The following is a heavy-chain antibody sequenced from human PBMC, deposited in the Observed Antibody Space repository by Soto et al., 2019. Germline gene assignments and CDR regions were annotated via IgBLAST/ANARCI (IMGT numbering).Heavy chain of an antibody. D-gene: IGHD3-22*01. CDR1: GGTFSSYA. CDR3: ARAGYYYDSSGYDAFDI. CDR2: FIPIFGTA. Sequence: QVQLVQSGAEVKKPGSSVKVSCKASGGTFSSYAISWVRQAPGQGLEWMGGFIPIFGTANYAQKFKGRVTITADESTSTAYMELSSLRSEDTAVYYCARAGYYYDSSGYDAFDIWGQGTMVTVSS. J-gene: IGHJ3*02. V-gene: IGHV1-69*01.